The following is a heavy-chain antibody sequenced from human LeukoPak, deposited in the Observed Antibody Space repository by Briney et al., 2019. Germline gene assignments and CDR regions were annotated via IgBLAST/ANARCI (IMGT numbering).Heavy chain of an antibody. CDR1: GFTFSSYA. CDR3: AKVEVGSSGWYIGHY. Sequence: GGSLRLSCAASGFTFSSYAMSWVRQAPGKGLDWVSAISGSGGSTYYADSVKGRFTISRDNSKNTLYLQMNSLRAEDTAVYYCAKVEVGSSGWYIGHYWGQGTLVTVSS. D-gene: IGHD6-19*01. CDR2: ISGSGGST. J-gene: IGHJ4*02. V-gene: IGHV3-23*01.